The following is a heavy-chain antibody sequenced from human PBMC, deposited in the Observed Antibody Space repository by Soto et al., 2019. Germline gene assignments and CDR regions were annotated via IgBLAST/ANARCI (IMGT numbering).Heavy chain of an antibody. CDR1: GGSISSSSYY. D-gene: IGHD4-17*01. V-gene: IGHV4-39*01. CDR2: IYYSGST. J-gene: IGHJ6*03. CDR3: ASYRRDYETPPPYYYYMDV. Sequence: QLQLQESGPGLVKPSETLSLTCTVSGGSISSSSYYWGWIRQPPGKGLEWIGSIYYSGSTYYNPSLKSRVTISVDTSKNQFSLKLSSVTAADTAVYYCASYRRDYETPPPYYYYMDVWGKGTTVTVSS.